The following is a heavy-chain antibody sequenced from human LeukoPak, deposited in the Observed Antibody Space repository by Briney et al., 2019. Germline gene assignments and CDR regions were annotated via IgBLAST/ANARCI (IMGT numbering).Heavy chain of an antibody. Sequence: SETLSLTCAAYGGSFSGYYWSWIRQPPGKGLEWIGEINHSGSTNYNPSLKSRVTISVDTSKNQFSLKLSSVTAADTAVYYCARASRRYCSGGSCRPPFDYWGQGTLVTVSS. V-gene: IGHV4-34*01. J-gene: IGHJ4*02. CDR2: INHSGST. CDR1: GGSFSGYY. D-gene: IGHD2-15*01. CDR3: ARASRRYCSGGSCRPPFDY.